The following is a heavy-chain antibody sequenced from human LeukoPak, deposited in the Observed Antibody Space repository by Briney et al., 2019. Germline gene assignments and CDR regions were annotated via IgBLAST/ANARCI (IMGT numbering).Heavy chain of an antibody. V-gene: IGHV4-34*01. J-gene: IGHJ4*02. Sequence: SETLSLTCAVYGGSFSGYYWSWIRQPPGKGLEWIGEINYSGSTNYNPSLKSRVTISVDTSKNQFSLKLSSVTAADTAVYYCARTGTTEAFDYWGQGTLVTVSS. CDR1: GGSFSGYY. CDR2: INYSGST. D-gene: IGHD1-1*01. CDR3: ARTGTTEAFDY.